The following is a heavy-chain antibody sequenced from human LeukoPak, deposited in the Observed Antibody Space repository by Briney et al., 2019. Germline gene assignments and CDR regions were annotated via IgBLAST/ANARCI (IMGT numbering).Heavy chain of an antibody. Sequence: GGSLRLSCAASGFPFSSYRMNWVRQAPGKGLEWVSSIGSSGDYISYADSVTGRFTISRDNAKNSLYLQMNSLRAEDTAMYYCARRATTERGHSYGLDFWGQGTLVTVSS. CDR1: GFPFSSYR. CDR2: IGSSGDYI. J-gene: IGHJ4*02. V-gene: IGHV3-21*01. CDR3: ARRATTERGHSYGLDF. D-gene: IGHD5-18*01.